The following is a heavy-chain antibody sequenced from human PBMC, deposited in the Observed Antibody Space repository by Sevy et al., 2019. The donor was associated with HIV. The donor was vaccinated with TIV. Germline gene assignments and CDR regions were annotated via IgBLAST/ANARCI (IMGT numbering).Heavy chain of an antibody. CDR3: ARGGSDSYYYYYMDV. J-gene: IGHJ6*03. CDR1: GFTFSSYG. V-gene: IGHV3-33*01. CDR2: IWYDGSNK. Sequence: GGSLRLSCAASGFTFSSYGMHWVRQAPGKGLEWVAVIWYDGSNKYYADSVKGRFTISRDNSKNTLYLQMNSLRAEDTAEYYCARGGSDSYYYYYMDVWGKGTTVTVSS.